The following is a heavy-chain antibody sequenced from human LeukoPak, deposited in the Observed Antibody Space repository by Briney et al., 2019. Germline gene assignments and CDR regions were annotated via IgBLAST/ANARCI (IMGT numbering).Heavy chain of an antibody. CDR1: GFTFSSYS. CDR3: ARTGGEDYDFWSGYYTGRAFDI. V-gene: IGHV3-48*01. D-gene: IGHD3-3*01. CDR2: ISSSSSTI. Sequence: GGSLRLSCAASGFTFSSYSMNWVRQAPGKGLEWVSYISSSSSTIYYADSVKGRFTISRDNSKNTLYLQMNSLRAEDTAVYYCARTGGEDYDFWSGYYTGRAFDIWGQGTMVTVSS. J-gene: IGHJ3*02.